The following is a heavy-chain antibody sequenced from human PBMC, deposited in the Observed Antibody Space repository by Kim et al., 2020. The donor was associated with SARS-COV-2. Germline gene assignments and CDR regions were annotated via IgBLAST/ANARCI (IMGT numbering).Heavy chain of an antibody. V-gene: IGHV1-69*04. J-gene: IGHJ4*02. CDR3: ARARDYYDSSGYYYPFDY. Sequence: SVKVSCKASGGTFSSYAISWVRQAPGQGLEWMGRIIPILGIANYAQKFQGRVTITADKSTSTAYMELSSLRSEDTAVYYCARARDYYDSSGYYYPFDYWGQGTLVTVSS. D-gene: IGHD3-22*01. CDR2: IIPILGIA. CDR1: GGTFSSYA.